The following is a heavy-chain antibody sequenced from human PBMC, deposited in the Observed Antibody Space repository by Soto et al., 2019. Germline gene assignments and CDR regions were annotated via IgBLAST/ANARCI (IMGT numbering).Heavy chain of an antibody. J-gene: IGHJ4*02. Sequence: EVQLVESGGGLVQPGGSLRLSCAASGFTLSSYSMNWVRQAPGKGLEWVSYISSSSSTIYYADSVKGRFTISRDNAKNSLYLQMNSLRAEDSAVYYCARDAESQGFWSGCNPLYFDYWGQGTLVTVSS. D-gene: IGHD3-3*01. CDR2: ISSSSSTI. CDR3: ARDAESQGFWSGCNPLYFDY. V-gene: IGHV3-48*01. CDR1: GFTLSSYS.